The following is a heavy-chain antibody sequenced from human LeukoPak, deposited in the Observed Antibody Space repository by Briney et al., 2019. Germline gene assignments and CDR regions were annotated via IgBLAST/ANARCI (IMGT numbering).Heavy chain of an antibody. V-gene: IGHV3-30*04. Sequence: GGSLRLSCAASGFSFSSYAMHWVRQAPGKGLEWVAVISYDGSNEYYPDSVKSRFTISRDNSKNTLYLQMNSLRAEDTAVYYCARDSSGSYNWFDPWGQGTLVTVSS. CDR3: ARDSSGSYNWFDP. J-gene: IGHJ5*02. CDR1: GFSFSSYA. CDR2: ISYDGSNE. D-gene: IGHD6-19*01.